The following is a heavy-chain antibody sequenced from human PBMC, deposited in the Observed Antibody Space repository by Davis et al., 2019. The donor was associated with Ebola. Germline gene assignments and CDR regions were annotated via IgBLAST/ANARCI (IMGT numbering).Heavy chain of an antibody. CDR3: ASRKDYYDSSGSWYFDL. Sequence: ASVKVSCKASGYAFTGYYMHWVRQAPGQGLEWMGWINTNTGNPTYAQGFTGRFVFSLDTSVSTAYLQISSLKAEDTAVYYCASRKDYYDSSGSWYFDLWGRGTLVTVSS. D-gene: IGHD3-22*01. CDR2: INTNTGNP. CDR1: GYAFTGYY. J-gene: IGHJ2*01. V-gene: IGHV7-4-1*02.